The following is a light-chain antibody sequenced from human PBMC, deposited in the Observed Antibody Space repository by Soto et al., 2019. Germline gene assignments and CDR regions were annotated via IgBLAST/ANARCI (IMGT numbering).Light chain of an antibody. J-gene: IGKJ1*01. CDR1: QSVSSAY. CDR3: QQYDSCSTWT. CDR2: AAS. Sequence: EIVLTQSPCTLSLSPGERATLSCRASQSVSSAYFAWYQHKPGQPPTLLIYAASSRFTGIPDRFSGSGSGTAVTLTISRLEPEDFGVYYCQQYDSCSTWTFGQGTKVEIK. V-gene: IGKV3-20*01.